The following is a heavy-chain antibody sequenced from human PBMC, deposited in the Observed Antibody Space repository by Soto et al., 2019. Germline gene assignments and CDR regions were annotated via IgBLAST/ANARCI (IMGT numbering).Heavy chain of an antibody. CDR1: GGSISSSSYY. CDR3: ARHDYDFWSGSIKGGWFDP. CDR2: IYYSGST. J-gene: IGHJ5*02. D-gene: IGHD3-3*01. V-gene: IGHV4-39*01. Sequence: QLQLQESGPGLVKPSETLSLTCTVSGGSISSSSYYWGWIRQPPGKGLEWIGSIYYSGSTYYNPSLKSRVTISVDTSKNQFSLKLSSVTAADTAVYYCARHDYDFWSGSIKGGWFDPWGQGTLVTVSS.